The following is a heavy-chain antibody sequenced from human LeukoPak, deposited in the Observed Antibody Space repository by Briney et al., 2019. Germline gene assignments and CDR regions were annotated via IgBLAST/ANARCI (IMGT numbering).Heavy chain of an antibody. CDR1: GFTFGDYA. J-gene: IGHJ4*02. Sequence: GGTLRLSCTASGFTFGDYAMSWVRQAPGKGLEWVGFIRSKAYGGTTEYAASVKGRFTISRDDSKSIAYLQMNSLKTEDTAVYYCTTDSAVVYSGSYPPLDYFDYWGQGTLVTVSS. D-gene: IGHD1-26*01. CDR2: IRSKAYGGTT. V-gene: IGHV3-49*04. CDR3: TTDSAVVYSGSYPPLDYFDY.